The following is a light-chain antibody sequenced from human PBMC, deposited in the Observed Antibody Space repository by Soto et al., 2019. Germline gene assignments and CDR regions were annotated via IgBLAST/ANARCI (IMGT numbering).Light chain of an antibody. CDR1: QSVRSSY. V-gene: IGKV3-20*01. CDR3: QQYGDSPKT. CDR2: GTS. Sequence: EVVLTQSPGTLSLSPGERATIFCRASQSVRSSYLAWYQQKGGQAPRLLIYGTSTRATGIPDRFSGSGSGTDVTLTISRLEPEDFAVYYCQQYGDSPKTFGQGTKVEIK. J-gene: IGKJ1*01.